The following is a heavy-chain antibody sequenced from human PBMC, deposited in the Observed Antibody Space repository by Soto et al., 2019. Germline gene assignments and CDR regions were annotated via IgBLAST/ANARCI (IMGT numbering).Heavy chain of an antibody. CDR3: TRARSLLLFGELSTSYNLFDF. J-gene: IGHJ5*01. D-gene: IGHD3-10*01. CDR2: INHSGST. Sequence: SETLSLTCAVYGGSFSGYYWSWIRQPPGKGLEWIGEINHSGSTNYNPSLKSRVTISADTSKNQFSLKLSSVTAADTAVYYCTRARSLLLFGELSTSYNLFDFWGQGSLVTVSS. V-gene: IGHV4-34*01. CDR1: GGSFSGYY.